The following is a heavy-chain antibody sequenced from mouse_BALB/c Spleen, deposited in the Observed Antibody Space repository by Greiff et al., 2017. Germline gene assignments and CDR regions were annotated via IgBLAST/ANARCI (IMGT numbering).Heavy chain of an antibody. J-gene: IGHJ1*01. Sequence: QVQLQQSGAELVKPGASVKLSCKASGYTFTSYWMHWVKQRPGQGLEWIGEINPSNGRTNYNEKFKSKATLTVDKSSSTAYMQLSSLTSEDSAVYYCARSDYYGSSYWYFDVWGAGTTVTVSS. CDR1: GYTFTSYW. V-gene: IGHV1S81*02. CDR3: ARSDYYGSSYWYFDV. D-gene: IGHD1-1*01. CDR2: INPSNGRT.